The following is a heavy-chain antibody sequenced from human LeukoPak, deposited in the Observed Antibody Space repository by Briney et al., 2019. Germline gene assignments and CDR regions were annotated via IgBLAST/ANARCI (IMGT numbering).Heavy chain of an antibody. CDR1: GYTFTGYY. J-gene: IGHJ4*02. CDR2: INPNSGGT. Sequence: ASVKVSCKASGYTFTGYYMHWVRQAPGQGLEWMGWINPNSGGTKYAQKFQGRVTMTRDTSINTAYMELSRLRSDDTAEYYCARDASVVVVPAAISFIDYWGQGTLVTVSS. V-gene: IGHV1-2*02. D-gene: IGHD2-2*01. CDR3: ARDASVVVVPAAISFIDY.